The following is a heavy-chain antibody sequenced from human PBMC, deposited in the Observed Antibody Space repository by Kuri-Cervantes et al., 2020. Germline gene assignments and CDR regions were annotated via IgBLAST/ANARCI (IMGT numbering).Heavy chain of an antibody. CDR1: GGSISSSNW. V-gene: IGHV4-4*02. J-gene: IGHJ6*03. CDR2: IYHSGST. D-gene: IGHD2-8*01. Sequence: SETLSLTCAVSGGSISSSNWWSWVRQPPGKGLEWIGEIYHSGSTNYNPSLKSRVTISVDKSKNQFSLNVNSVTAADTAVYYCARGNASPLYYMDVWGKGTTVTVSS. CDR3: ARGNASPLYYMDV.